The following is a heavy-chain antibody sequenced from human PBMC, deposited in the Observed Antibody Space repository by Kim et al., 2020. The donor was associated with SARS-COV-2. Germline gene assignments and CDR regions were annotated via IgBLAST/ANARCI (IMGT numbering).Heavy chain of an antibody. CDR3: ARDGANDYGDYMGFDY. D-gene: IGHD4-17*01. CDR1: GDSVSSNSAA. Sequence: SQTLSLTCVISGDSVSSNSAAWNWIRQSPSRGLEWLGRTYYRSKWYNDYAVSVKSRITINPDTSKNQFSLQLNSVTPEDTAVYYCARDGANDYGDYMGFDYWGQGTLVTVSS. CDR2: TYYRSKWYN. J-gene: IGHJ4*02. V-gene: IGHV6-1*01.